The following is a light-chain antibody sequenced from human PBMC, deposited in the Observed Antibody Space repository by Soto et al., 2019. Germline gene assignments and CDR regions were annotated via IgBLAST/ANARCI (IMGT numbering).Light chain of an antibody. Sequence: EILLTQSPNTLSLSQGERGTLFCRSSQSVSSSFLAWYQQRPGQAPRLLIYGASSRATGIPDRFSGSGSGADFTLTISRLEPEDFAVYYCQQYGSSRLTVGGGTKVDIK. CDR1: QSVSSSF. V-gene: IGKV3-20*01. J-gene: IGKJ4*01. CDR3: QQYGSSRLT. CDR2: GAS.